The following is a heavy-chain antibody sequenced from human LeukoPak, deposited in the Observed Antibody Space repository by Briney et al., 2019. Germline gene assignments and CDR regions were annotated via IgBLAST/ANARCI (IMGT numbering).Heavy chain of an antibody. J-gene: IGHJ4*02. CDR1: GFTVSSNY. D-gene: IGHD6-19*01. Sequence: GGSLRLSCAASGFTVSSNYMSWVRQAPEKGLEWVSGISGSGGSTYYADSVKGRFTISRDNSKNTLYLQMNSLRAEDTAVYYCAKMPVSYSSGWSNFDYWGQGTLVTVSS. CDR2: ISGSGGST. CDR3: AKMPVSYSSGWSNFDY. V-gene: IGHV3-23*01.